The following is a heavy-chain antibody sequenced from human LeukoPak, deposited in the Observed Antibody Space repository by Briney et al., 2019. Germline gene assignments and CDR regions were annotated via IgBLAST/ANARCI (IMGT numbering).Heavy chain of an antibody. D-gene: IGHD3-22*01. Sequence: ASVKVSCKASGGTFTHFVISWLRQAPGQGLEWMGWISAYNGNTNYAQKLQGRVTMTTDTSTSTAYMELRSLRSDDTAVYYCAGEDRGEYYYDSSGYRDAFDIWGQGTMVTVSS. CDR2: ISAYNGNT. V-gene: IGHV1-18*01. CDR1: GGTFTHFV. CDR3: AGEDRGEYYYDSSGYRDAFDI. J-gene: IGHJ3*02.